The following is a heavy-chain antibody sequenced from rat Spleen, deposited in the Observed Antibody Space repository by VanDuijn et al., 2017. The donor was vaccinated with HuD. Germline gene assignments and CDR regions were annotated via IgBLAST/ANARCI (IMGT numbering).Heavy chain of an antibody. V-gene: IGHV5-29*01. D-gene: IGHD1-2*01. J-gene: IGHJ4*01. Sequence: EVQLVESGGGLVQPGRSLKLSCAASGLTFSDYYMAWVRQAPTKGLEWVATISYDGSSTYYRDSVKGRFTISRDNAKSTLYLQMDSLRSEDTATYYWARHPPIYYYSSYEWVMDAWGQGASVTVSS. CDR3: ARHPPIYYYSSYEWVMDA. CDR2: ISYDGSST. CDR1: GLTFSDYY.